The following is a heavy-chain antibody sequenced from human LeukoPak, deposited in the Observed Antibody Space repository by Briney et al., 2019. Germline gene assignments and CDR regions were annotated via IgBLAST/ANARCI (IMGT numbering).Heavy chain of an antibody. V-gene: IGHV3-30-3*01. CDR2: ISYDGSNK. CDR3: ARGGAFDI. CDR1: GFTFSSYA. Sequence: QPGGSLRLSCTASGFTFSSYAMHWVRQAPGKGLEWVAVISYDGSNKYYADSVKGRFTISRDNSKNTLYLQMNSLRAEDTAVYYCARGGAFDIWGQGTMVTVSS. J-gene: IGHJ3*02.